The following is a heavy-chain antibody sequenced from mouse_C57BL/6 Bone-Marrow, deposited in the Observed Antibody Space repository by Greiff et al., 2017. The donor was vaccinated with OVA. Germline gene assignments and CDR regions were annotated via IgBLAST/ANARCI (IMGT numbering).Heavy chain of an antibody. CDR1: GFTFSDYY. CDR3: ARVYYSHWAFAY. D-gene: IGHD2-12*01. V-gene: IGHV5-12*01. CDR2: ISNGGGST. J-gene: IGHJ3*01. Sequence: EVMLVESGGGLVQPGGSLKLSCAASGFTFSDYYMYWVRQTPEKRLEWVAYISNGGGSTYYPDTVKGRFTISRDNAKNTLYLQMSRLKSEDTAMYYCARVYYSHWAFAYWGQGTLVTVSA.